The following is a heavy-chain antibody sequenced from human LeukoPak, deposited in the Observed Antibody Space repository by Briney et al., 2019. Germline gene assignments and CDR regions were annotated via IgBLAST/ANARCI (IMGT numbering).Heavy chain of an antibody. CDR2: IKQDGSVK. Sequence: GGSLRLSCAASGFTFSSYWMSWVRQAPGKGLEWVANIKQDGSVKYYVDSVKGRFTISRDNAKNSLYLQMNSLRAEDTAVYYCARDGYRLWGPHDYWGQGTLVTVSS. J-gene: IGHJ4*02. D-gene: IGHD5-18*01. CDR1: GFTFSSYW. V-gene: IGHV3-7*01. CDR3: ARDGYRLWGPHDY.